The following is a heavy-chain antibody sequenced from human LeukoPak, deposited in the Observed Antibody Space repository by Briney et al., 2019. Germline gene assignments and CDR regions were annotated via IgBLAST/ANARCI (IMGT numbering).Heavy chain of an antibody. V-gene: IGHV4-59*01. CDR2: VYYSGNT. J-gene: IGHJ4*02. CDR1: GGSISTYY. CDR3: ASGPESYYFDY. Sequence: SETLSLTCSVSGGSISTYYYSWIRQPPGKELEWIGYVYYSGNTNYNPSLKSRVTIPLDTSKNHLSLKMTSVTVADTAMYYCASGPESYYFDYWGQGALVTVSS.